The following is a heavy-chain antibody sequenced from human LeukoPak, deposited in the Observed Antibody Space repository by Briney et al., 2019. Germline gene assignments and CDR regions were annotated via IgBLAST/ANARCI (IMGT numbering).Heavy chain of an antibody. V-gene: IGHV3-74*01. CDR1: GFTFSTYW. D-gene: IGHD1-26*01. CDR2: IKGDEMTT. Sequence: GGSLRLSCAASGFTFSTYWMHWVRQVPGKGLEWVSRIKGDEMTTNYADSVKGRFTISRDDSKNTLYLQMNSLRAEDTALYYCAKDSPVATWWGQGTLVTVSS. J-gene: IGHJ4*02. CDR3: AKDSPVATW.